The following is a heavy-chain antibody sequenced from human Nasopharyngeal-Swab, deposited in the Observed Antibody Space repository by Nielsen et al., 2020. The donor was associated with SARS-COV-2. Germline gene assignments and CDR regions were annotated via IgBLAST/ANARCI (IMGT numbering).Heavy chain of an antibody. CDR1: GFTFSRFW. CDR3: AIAWGTGKPRMFDY. V-gene: IGHV3-7*01. CDR2: IQQDGSEN. J-gene: IGHJ4*02. Sequence: GGSLRLSCAASGFTFSRFWMSWVRQAPGKGLEWVANIQQDGSENYYVDSVKSRFTISRDNAKNSLYLQMNSLRAEYTAVYYCAIAWGTGKPRMFDYWSQGTLVTVSS. D-gene: IGHD1-14*01.